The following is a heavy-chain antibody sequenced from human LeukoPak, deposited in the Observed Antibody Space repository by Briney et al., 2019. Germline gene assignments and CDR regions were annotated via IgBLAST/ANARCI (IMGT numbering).Heavy chain of an antibody. CDR1: GFTFSIYS. CDR2: ISSSSNST. D-gene: IGHD2-2*01. J-gene: IGHJ4*02. Sequence: PGGSLRLSCTASGFTFSIYSISWVRQAPGKGLEWVSSISSSSNSTYYADSVKGRFTISRDNAKNSLYLQMNSLRAGDTAVYYCARGPGCTSISCYTTGLFDYWGQGTLVTVSS. V-gene: IGHV3-21*01. CDR3: ARGPGCTSISCYTTGLFDY.